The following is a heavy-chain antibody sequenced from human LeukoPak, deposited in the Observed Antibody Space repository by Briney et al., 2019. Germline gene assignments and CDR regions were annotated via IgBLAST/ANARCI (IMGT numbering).Heavy chain of an antibody. D-gene: IGHD2-21*02. CDR1: GFTFSSYS. Sequence: GGSLRLSCAASGFTFSSYSMNWVRQTPGKGLEWVSSISSSSSYIYYADSVKGRFTISRDNAKNSLYLQMNSLRAEDTAVYYCARDSYCGGDCYFPFDYWGQGTLVTVSS. CDR3: ARDSYCGGDCYFPFDY. CDR2: ISSSSSYI. V-gene: IGHV3-21*01. J-gene: IGHJ4*02.